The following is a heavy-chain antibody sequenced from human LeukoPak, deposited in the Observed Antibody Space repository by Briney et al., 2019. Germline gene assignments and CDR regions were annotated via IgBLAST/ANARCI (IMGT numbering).Heavy chain of an antibody. CDR1: GYTFTSYG. Sequence: ASVKVSCKASGYTFTSYGISWVRQSTGQGLEWMGWISAYNGNTNYAQKLQGRVTMTTDTSTSTAYMELRSLRSDDTAVYYCARGGAITIFGVVIDPFDYWGQGTLVTVSS. V-gene: IGHV1-18*01. J-gene: IGHJ4*02. CDR3: ARGGAITIFGVVIDPFDY. D-gene: IGHD3-3*01. CDR2: ISAYNGNT.